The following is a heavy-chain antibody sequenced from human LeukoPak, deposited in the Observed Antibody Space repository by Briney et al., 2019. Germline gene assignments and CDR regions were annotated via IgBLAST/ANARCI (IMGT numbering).Heavy chain of an antibody. D-gene: IGHD6-13*01. J-gene: IGHJ3*02. Sequence: SETLSLTCTVSGASISSYYWSWLRQPPGREGEGIGDIYYTGSTNHNPSLKSRVTISVNTSKNQFSLRLRSATAADTAVYYCARVFSQQLWAFDIWGQGTMVTVSS. CDR3: ARVFSQQLWAFDI. CDR1: GASISSYY. V-gene: IGHV4-59*01. CDR2: IYYTGST.